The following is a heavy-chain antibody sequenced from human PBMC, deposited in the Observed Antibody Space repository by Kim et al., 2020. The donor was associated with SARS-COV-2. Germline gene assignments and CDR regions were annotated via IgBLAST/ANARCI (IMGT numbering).Heavy chain of an antibody. D-gene: IGHD1-26*01. V-gene: IGHV3-30*07. CDR3: ARDASGSSSGAWFDP. J-gene: IGHJ5*02. Sequence: SVRGRFTVSRDPTSNTVHLQMNSVRAEDTAVYYCARDASGSSSGAWFDPWGQGALVTVSS.